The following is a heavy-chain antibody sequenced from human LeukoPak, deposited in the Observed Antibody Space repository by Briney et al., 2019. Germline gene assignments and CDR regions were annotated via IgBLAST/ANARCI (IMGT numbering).Heavy chain of an antibody. CDR3: AKFEWELPFDY. CDR2: ISGSGGST. CDR1: PFTSSGHW. Sequence: GGSLRLSCVASPFTSSGHWMSWVRQAPGKGLEWVSAISGSGGSTYYADSVKGRFTISRDNSKNTLYLQMNSLRAEDTAVYYCAKFEWELPFDYWGQGTLVTVSS. V-gene: IGHV3-23*01. D-gene: IGHD1-26*01. J-gene: IGHJ4*02.